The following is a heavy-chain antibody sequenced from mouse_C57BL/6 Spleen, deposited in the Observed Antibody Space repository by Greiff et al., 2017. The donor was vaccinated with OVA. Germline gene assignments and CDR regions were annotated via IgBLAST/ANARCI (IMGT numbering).Heavy chain of an antibody. CDR3: AREAYYSNYFDY. D-gene: IGHD2-5*01. CDR1: GFTFSDYY. V-gene: IGHV5-16*01. J-gene: IGHJ2*01. Sequence: VQLKESEGGLVQPGSSMKLSCTASGFTFSDYYMAWVRQVPEKGLEWVANINYDGSSTYYLDSLKSRFIISRDNAKNILYLQMSSLKSEDTATYYYAREAYYSNYFDYWGQGTTLTVSS. CDR2: INYDGSST.